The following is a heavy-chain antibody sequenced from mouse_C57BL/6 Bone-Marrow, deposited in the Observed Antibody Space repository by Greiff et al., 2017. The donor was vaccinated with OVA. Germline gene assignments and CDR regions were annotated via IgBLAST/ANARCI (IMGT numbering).Heavy chain of an antibody. Sequence: QVQLKQPGAELVRPGSSVKLSCKASGYTFTSYWMDWVKQRPGQGLEWIGNIYPSDSETHYNQKFKDKATLTVDKSSSTAYMQLSSLTSEDSAVYYCARGDGYYPYYWGQGTTLTVSS. D-gene: IGHD2-3*01. CDR2: IYPSDSET. V-gene: IGHV1-61*01. CDR3: ARGDGYYPYY. J-gene: IGHJ2*01. CDR1: GYTFTSYW.